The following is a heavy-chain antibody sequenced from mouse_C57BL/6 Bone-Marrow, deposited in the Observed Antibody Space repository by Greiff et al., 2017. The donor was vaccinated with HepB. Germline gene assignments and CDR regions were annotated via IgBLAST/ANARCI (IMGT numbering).Heavy chain of an antibody. D-gene: IGHD2-4*01. CDR3: ARKEIYYDYDDAMDY. Sequence: VQLKESGAELVRPGSSVKMSCKTSGYTFTSYGINWVKQRPGQGLEWIGYIYIGNGYTEYNEKFKGKATLTSDTSSSTAYMQLSSLTSEDSAIYFCARKEIYYDYDDAMDYWGQGTSVTVSS. CDR2: IYIGNGYT. CDR1: GYTFTSYG. J-gene: IGHJ4*01. V-gene: IGHV1-58*01.